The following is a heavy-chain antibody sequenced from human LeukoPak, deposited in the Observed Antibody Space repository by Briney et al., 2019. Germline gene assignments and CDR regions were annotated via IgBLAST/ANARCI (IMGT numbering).Heavy chain of an antibody. J-gene: IGHJ4*02. Sequence: PSETLSLTCTVSGGSISSYYWSWIRQPPGKGLEWIGHIYYSGSTNYNPSLKSRLTILIDMSKNQFSLKLSSVTAADTAVYYCARRSSSWSFDYWGQGTLVTVSS. V-gene: IGHV4-59*08. CDR3: ARRSSSWSFDY. CDR1: GGSISSYY. CDR2: IYYSGST. D-gene: IGHD6-13*01.